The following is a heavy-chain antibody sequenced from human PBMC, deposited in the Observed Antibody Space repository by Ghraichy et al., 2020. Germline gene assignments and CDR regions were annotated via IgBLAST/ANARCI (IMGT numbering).Heavy chain of an antibody. V-gene: IGHV3-21*01. Sequence: GGSLRLSCAASGFTFTTYSMFWVRQTPGKALEWVSAISKRGEYLYYADSVQGRFIISRDNARNSLFLQMDSLRPEDTASYYCLRGDYYGSGTYSLPDFWGQGTLVTVSS. CDR2: ISKRGEYL. CDR1: GFTFTTYS. CDR3: LRGDYYGSGTYSLPDF. D-gene: IGHD3-10*01. J-gene: IGHJ4*02.